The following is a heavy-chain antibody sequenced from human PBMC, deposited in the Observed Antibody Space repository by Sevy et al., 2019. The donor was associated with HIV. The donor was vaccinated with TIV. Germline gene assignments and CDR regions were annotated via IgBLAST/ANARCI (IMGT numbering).Heavy chain of an antibody. CDR2: ISGYNGYT. J-gene: IGHJ5*02. V-gene: IGHV1-18*01. CDR1: GYSFTNYG. CDR3: AKEGKNIRSWFDP. Sequence: ASVKVSCKASGYSFTNYGIGWVRQAPGQGLEWMGWISGYNGYTNYAQNLQGRVTMTTDTSTSTAYMELGGLRSDDTAIYYCAKEGKNIRSWFDPWGQGTLVTVSS. D-gene: IGHD3-3*02.